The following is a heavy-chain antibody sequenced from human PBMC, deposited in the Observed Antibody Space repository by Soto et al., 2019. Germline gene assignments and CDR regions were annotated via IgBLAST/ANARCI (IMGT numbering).Heavy chain of an antibody. CDR2: ITAIFATA. CDR3: ASPGYSYDYGWFDY. Sequence: SVKVSCKAAGSTFSSHAISWVRQAPGQTLERMGGITAIFATANYAEKFQGRVTMTADESTRTAYIELSSQRAEDTAVYYLASPGYSYDYGWFDYWGQGTLGPVSS. J-gene: IGHJ4*02. D-gene: IGHD5-18*01. V-gene: IGHV1-69*13. CDR1: GSTFSSHA.